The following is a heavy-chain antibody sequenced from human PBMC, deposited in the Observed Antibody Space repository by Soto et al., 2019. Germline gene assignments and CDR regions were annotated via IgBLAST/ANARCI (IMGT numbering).Heavy chain of an antibody. Sequence: GGSLRLSCAASGFTFSDYYMSWIRQAPGKGLEWVSYISSSGSTIYYADSVKGRFTISRDNAKNSLYLQMNSLRAEDTAVYYCARDPEIVVVPAVSFNWFDPWGQGTQVTVSS. CDR1: GFTFSDYY. J-gene: IGHJ5*02. CDR3: ARDPEIVVVPAVSFNWFDP. V-gene: IGHV3-11*01. D-gene: IGHD2-2*01. CDR2: ISSSGSTI.